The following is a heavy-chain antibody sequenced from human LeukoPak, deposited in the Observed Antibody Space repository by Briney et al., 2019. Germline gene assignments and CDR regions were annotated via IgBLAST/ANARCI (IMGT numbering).Heavy chain of an antibody. V-gene: IGHV4-34*01. J-gene: IGHJ4*02. Sequence: SETLSVTCAVYGGSFSGYYWSWIRQPRGKGLEWIGEINHSGSTNYNPSLKSRVTISVDTSKNQFSLKLSSVTAADTAVYYCARGVVASHWGQGTLVTVSS. CDR3: ARGVVASH. D-gene: IGHD3-22*01. CDR1: GGSFSGYY. CDR2: INHSGST.